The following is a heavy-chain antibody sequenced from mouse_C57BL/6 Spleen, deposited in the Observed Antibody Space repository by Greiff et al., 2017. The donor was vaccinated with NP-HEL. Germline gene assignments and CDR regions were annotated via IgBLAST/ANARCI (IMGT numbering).Heavy chain of an antibody. V-gene: IGHV2-5*01. CDR1: GFSLTSYG. CDR3: AKTGYYGSSSYWYFDV. J-gene: IGHJ1*03. Sequence: QVQLQQSGPGLVQPSQSLSITCTVSGFSLTSYGVHWVRQSPGKGLEWLGVIWRGGSTDYNAAFMSRLSITKDNSKSQVFFKMNSLQADDTAIYYCAKTGYYGSSSYWYFDVWGTGTTVTVSS. CDR2: IWRGGST. D-gene: IGHD1-1*01.